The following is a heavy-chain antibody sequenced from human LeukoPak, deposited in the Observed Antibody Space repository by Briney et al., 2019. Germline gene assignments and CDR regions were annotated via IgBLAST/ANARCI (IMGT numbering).Heavy chain of an antibody. CDR2: IYSGGTT. CDR3: ARGVSSGWYYFDF. CDR1: GFTVSSNF. D-gene: IGHD6-19*01. J-gene: IGHJ4*02. V-gene: IGHV3-66*01. Sequence: GGSLRLSCAASGFTVSSNFMSWVHQAPGQGLEWVSVIYSGGTTYYADSVKGRFTISRDSSKNTLYLQMNTLRVEDTAVYYCARGVSSGWYYFDFWGQGTLVTVS.